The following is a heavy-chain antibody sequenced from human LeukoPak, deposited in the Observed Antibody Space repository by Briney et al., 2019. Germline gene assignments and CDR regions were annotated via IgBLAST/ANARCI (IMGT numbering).Heavy chain of an antibody. CDR1: GGSISSGGYY. V-gene: IGHV4-30-2*01. CDR3: ASGGRNWFDP. D-gene: IGHD2-15*01. CDR2: IYHSGST. Sequence: SQTLSLTCTVSGGSISSGGYYWSWIRQPPGKGLEWIGYIYHSGSTYYNPSLKSRVTISVDRSKNQFSLKLSSVTAADTAVYYCASGGRNWFDPWGQGTLVTVSS. J-gene: IGHJ5*02.